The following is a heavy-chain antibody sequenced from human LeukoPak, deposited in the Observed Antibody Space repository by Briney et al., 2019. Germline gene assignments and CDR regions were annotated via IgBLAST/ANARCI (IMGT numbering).Heavy chain of an antibody. V-gene: IGHV1-69*05. CDR1: GGTFSSYA. Sequence: ASVKVSCKASGGTFSSYAISWVRQAPGQGLEWMGGITPIFGTANYAQKFQGRVTITTDESTSTAYMELSSLRSEDTAVYYCARVRYNWNPDGYYFDYWGQGTLVTVSS. CDR2: ITPIFGTA. J-gene: IGHJ4*02. D-gene: IGHD1-20*01. CDR3: ARVRYNWNPDGYYFDY.